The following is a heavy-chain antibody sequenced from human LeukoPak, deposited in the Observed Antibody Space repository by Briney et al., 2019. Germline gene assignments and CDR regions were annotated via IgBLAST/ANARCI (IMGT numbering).Heavy chain of an antibody. J-gene: IGHJ2*01. Sequence: SETLSLTCTVSGGSISSGSYYWSWIRQPAGKGLEWIGRIYTSGSTNYNPSLKSRVTISVDTSKNQFSLKLSSVTAADTAVYYCARFTMVRSRNWYFDLWGRGTLVTVSS. D-gene: IGHD3-10*01. V-gene: IGHV4-61*02. CDR2: IYTSGST. CDR1: GGSISSGSYY. CDR3: ARFTMVRSRNWYFDL.